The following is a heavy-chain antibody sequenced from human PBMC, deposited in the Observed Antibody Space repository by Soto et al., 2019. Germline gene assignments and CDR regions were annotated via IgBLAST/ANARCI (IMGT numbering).Heavy chain of an antibody. J-gene: IGHJ3*02. CDR1: GGSISSYY. CDR2: IYYSGST. V-gene: IGHV4-59*01. CDR3: ARSGYYDSSGYDAFDI. Sequence: SETLSLTCTVSGGSISSYYWSWIRQPPGKGLEWIGYIYYSGSTNYNPSLKSRVTILVDTSKNQFSLKLSSVTAADTAVYYCARSGYYDSSGYDAFDIWGQGTMVTVSS. D-gene: IGHD3-22*01.